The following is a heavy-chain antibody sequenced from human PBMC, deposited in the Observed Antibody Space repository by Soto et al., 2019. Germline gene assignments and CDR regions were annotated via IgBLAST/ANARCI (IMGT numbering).Heavy chain of an antibody. D-gene: IGHD3-22*01. CDR1: GFTVSGIY. V-gene: IGHV3-66*01. CDR2: LYSDDST. Sequence: GGSLRLSCAASGFTVSGIYMSWVRQAPGQGLEWVSLLYSDDSTYYADSVKGRFTISRDNAKNSLYLQMNSLRAEDTAVYYCARYDSSGYYWPYYYYGMDVWGKGTTVTVTS. CDR3: ARYDSSGYYWPYYYYGMDV. J-gene: IGHJ6*04.